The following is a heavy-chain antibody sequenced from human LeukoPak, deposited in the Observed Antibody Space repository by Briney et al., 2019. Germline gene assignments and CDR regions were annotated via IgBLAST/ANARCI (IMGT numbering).Heavy chain of an antibody. D-gene: IGHD6-13*01. Sequence: SETLSLTCTVSGGSISSYYWSWIRQPPGKGLEWIGYIYYSGSTNYNPSLKSRVTISVDTSKNQFSPKLSSVTAADTAVYYCARSGYSSSWPFDYWGQGTLVTVSS. CDR3: ARSGYSSSWPFDY. CDR2: IYYSGST. CDR1: GGSISSYY. V-gene: IGHV4-59*01. J-gene: IGHJ4*02.